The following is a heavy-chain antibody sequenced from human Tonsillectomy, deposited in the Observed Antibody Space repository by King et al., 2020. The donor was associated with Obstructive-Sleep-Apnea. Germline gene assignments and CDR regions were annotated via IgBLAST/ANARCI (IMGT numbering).Heavy chain of an antibody. D-gene: IGHD3-10*01. J-gene: IGHJ4*02. CDR3: ARDLGYGSHIVDY. CDR1: GFTFSDYY. CDR2: IGSSDSTI. Sequence: VKRVESGGGLVKPGGSLRLSCAASGFTFSDYYMSWIRQAPGKGLEWVSYIGSSDSTIYYADSVQGRFTISRDNAKNSLYLHMHSLRAEDTAVYYCARDLGYGSHIVDYWGQGTLVTVSS. V-gene: IGHV3-11*01.